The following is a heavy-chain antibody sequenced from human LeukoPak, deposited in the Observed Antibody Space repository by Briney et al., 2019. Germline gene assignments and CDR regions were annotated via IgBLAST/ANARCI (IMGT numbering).Heavy chain of an antibody. CDR1: GFTFSSYS. CDR3: ARDPFAHCSSTSYDV. Sequence: SGGSLRLSCAASGFTFSSYSMNWVRQAPGKGLEWVSSISSSSSYIYYADSVKGRFTISRDNSKNTLYLQMNSLRAEDTAVYYCARDPFAHCSSTSYDVWGQGTTVTVSS. J-gene: IGHJ6*02. D-gene: IGHD2-2*01. CDR2: ISSSSSYI. V-gene: IGHV3-21*01.